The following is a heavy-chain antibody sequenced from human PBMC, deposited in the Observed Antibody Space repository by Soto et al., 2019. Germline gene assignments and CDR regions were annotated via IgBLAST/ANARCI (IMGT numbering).Heavy chain of an antibody. CDR2: IWYDGSNK. D-gene: IGHD6-19*01. J-gene: IGHJ4*02. V-gene: IGHV3-33*01. CDR3: ARDLIAVADYFDY. CDR1: GFTFSSYG. Sequence: GGSLRLSCAASGFTFSSYGMHWVRQAPGKGLEWVAVIWYDGSNKYYADSVKGRFTISRDNSKNTLYLQMNSLRAEDTAVYYCARDLIAVADYFDYWGQGTLVTVSS.